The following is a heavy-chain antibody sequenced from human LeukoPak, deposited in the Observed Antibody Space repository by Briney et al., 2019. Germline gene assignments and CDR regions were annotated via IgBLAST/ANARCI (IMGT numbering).Heavy chain of an antibody. D-gene: IGHD6-13*01. V-gene: IGHV3-30-3*01. CDR3: AREAAAQTNYYYYGMDV. CDR2: ISYDGSNK. CDR1: GFTFSSYA. Sequence: GRSLRLSCAASGFTFSSYAMHWVRQAPGKGLEWVAVISYDGSNKYYADSVKGRFTISRDNSKNTLYLQMNSLRAEDTAVYYCAREAAAQTNYYYYGMDVWGQGTTVTVSS. J-gene: IGHJ6*02.